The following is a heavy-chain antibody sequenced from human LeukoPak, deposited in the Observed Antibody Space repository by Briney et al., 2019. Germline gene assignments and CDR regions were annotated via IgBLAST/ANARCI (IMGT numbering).Heavy chain of an antibody. CDR2: IYYSGST. Sequence: SETLSLTCSVSGGSINSFYWSWIRQPPGKGLEWIGHIYYSGSTNYNPSLKSRVTISVDTSKNQFSLKLSSVTAADTAVYYCARDRGTWNDDGFDYWGQGTLVTVSS. CDR3: ARDRGTWNDDGFDY. V-gene: IGHV4-59*12. CDR1: GGSINSFY. J-gene: IGHJ4*02. D-gene: IGHD1-1*01.